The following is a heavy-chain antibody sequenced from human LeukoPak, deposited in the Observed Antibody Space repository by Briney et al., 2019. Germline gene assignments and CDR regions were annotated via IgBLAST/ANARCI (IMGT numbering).Heavy chain of an antibody. D-gene: IGHD3-16*02. J-gene: IGHJ3*02. V-gene: IGHV1-18*01. CDR1: GYTFTSYG. CDR3: ARGYDYVWGSYPNGAFDI. Sequence: EASVKVSCKASGYTFTSYGISWVRQAPGQGLEWMGWISAYNGDTNYAQRLQGRVTMTTDTSTSTAYMELRSLRSDDTAVYYCARGYDYVWGSYPNGAFDIWGQGTMVTVSS. CDR2: ISAYNGDT.